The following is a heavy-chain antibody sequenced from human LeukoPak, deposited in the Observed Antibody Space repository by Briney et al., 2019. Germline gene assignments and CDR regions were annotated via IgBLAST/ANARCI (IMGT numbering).Heavy chain of an antibody. D-gene: IGHD6-6*01. CDR3: ARGSNWFDP. Sequence: SETLSLTCAVYDGSSGYYWSWIRLPPGKGLEWIGYIYYSGTTNYNPSLKSRVTISKDPSKNQISLKLTSVTHADTAVYYCARGSNWFDPWGQGILVTVSS. CDR1: DGSSGYY. J-gene: IGHJ5*02. CDR2: IYYSGTT. V-gene: IGHV4-59*01.